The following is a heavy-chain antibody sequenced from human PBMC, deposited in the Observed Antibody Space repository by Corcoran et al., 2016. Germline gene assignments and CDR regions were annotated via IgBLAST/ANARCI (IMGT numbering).Heavy chain of an antibody. CDR2: ISGSGGST. D-gene: IGHD3-10*01. CDR1: GFTFSSYA. V-gene: IGHV3-23*01. Sequence: EVQLLESGGGLVQPGGSLRLSCAASGFTFSSYAMSWVRQAPGKGLEWVSVISGSGGSTYYADSVKGRFTISRENSKNTLYLQMNSLRAEDTAVYCCANGPPRSGANWFDPWGQGTLVTVSS. J-gene: IGHJ5*02. CDR3: ANGPPRSGANWFDP.